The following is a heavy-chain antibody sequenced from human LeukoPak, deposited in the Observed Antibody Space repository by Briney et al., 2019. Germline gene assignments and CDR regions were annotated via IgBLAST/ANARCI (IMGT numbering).Heavy chain of an antibody. J-gene: IGHJ4*02. Sequence: GGSLRLSCGASGFIFSTYAMHWVRQAPGKGLEWVTFIWYDGSNKYYADSVKGRFIISRDNSKNTLYLQMNSLSPEDTAVYYCATDRPGGGWSFDYWGQGTLVIVSS. CDR3: ATDRPGGGWSFDY. D-gene: IGHD6-19*01. CDR2: IWYDGSNK. CDR1: GFIFSTYA. V-gene: IGHV3-30*02.